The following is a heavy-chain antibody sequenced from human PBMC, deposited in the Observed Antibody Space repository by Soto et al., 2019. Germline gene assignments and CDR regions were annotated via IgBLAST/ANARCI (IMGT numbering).Heavy chain of an antibody. J-gene: IGHJ4*02. V-gene: IGHV3-30*18. CDR1: GFTFSSYG. CDR2: ISYDGSNK. D-gene: IGHD6-19*01. CDR3: AKIPYSSGGTYYFDY. Sequence: PGGSLRLSCAASGFTFSSYGMHWVRQAPGKGLEWVAVISYDGSNKYYADSVKGRFTISRDNSKNTLYLQMNSLRAEDTAVYYCAKIPYSSGGTYYFDYWGQGTLVTVSS.